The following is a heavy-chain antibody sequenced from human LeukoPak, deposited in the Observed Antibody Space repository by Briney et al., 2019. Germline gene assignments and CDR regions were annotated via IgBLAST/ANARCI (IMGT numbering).Heavy chain of an antibody. J-gene: IGHJ4*02. D-gene: IGHD2-15*01. V-gene: IGHV4-39*01. CDR1: GGSVSSGSYY. CDR3: ARLLSLGSFVDY. Sequence: SETLSLTCTVSGGSVSSGSYYWSWIRQPPGEGLEWIGYIYYSGSTYYNPSLKSRVTISVDTSKNQFSLKLSSVTAADTAVYYCARLLSLGSFVDYWGQGTLVTVSS. CDR2: IYYSGST.